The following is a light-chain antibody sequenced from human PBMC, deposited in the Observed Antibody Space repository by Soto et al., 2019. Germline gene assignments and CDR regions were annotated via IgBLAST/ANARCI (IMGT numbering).Light chain of an antibody. CDR1: SRDVGGYNY. J-gene: IGLJ2*01. CDR3: SSYTSSSTLV. Sequence: QSALTQPASVSGSPGQSSTISCTGTSRDVGGYNYVSWYQQHTGKAPKLMISEVSNRPSGVSNRFSGSKSGNTASLTISGFQAEDEADYYCSSYTSSSTLVFGGGTKLPVL. V-gene: IGLV2-14*01. CDR2: EVS.